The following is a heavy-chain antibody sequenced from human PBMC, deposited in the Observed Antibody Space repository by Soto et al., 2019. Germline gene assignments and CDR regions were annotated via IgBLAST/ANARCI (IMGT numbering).Heavy chain of an antibody. J-gene: IGHJ6*02. D-gene: IGHD2-15*01. CDR2: IWYDGSNK. CDR1: GFTFSSYG. Sequence: QVQLVESGGGVVQPGRSLRLSCAASGFTFSSYGMHWVRQAPGKGLEWVAVIWYDGSNKYYADSVKGRFTISRDNSKNTLYLQMNSLIAEDTAVYYCGIEYCSGGSCYYYGMDVWCQGTTVTCSS. V-gene: IGHV3-33*01. CDR3: GIEYCSGGSCYYYGMDV.